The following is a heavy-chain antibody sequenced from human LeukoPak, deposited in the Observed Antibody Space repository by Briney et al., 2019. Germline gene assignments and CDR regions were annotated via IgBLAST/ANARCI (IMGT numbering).Heavy chain of an antibody. V-gene: IGHV1-24*01. CDR3: ATEDEVGEQLWF. D-gene: IGHD5-18*01. Sequence: ASVKVSCKVSGYTLTELSMHWVRQAPGKGLEWMGGFDPEDGETIYAQKFQGRVTMTEDTSTDTAYMELSSLRSEDTAVYYCATEDEVGEQLWFWGQGTLVTVSS. CDR1: GYTLTELS. CDR2: FDPEDGET. J-gene: IGHJ4*02.